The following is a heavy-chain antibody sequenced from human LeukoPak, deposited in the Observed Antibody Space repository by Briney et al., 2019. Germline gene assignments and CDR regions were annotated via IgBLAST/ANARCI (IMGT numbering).Heavy chain of an antibody. CDR3: ARHNLNWFDP. Sequence: PGGSLRLSCAASELMFSSYAMSWVRQAPGKGLEWVSGISDDSGSTYYADSVRGRFTISRDNSKNSLYLQMNSLRAEDTAVYYCARHNLNWFDPWGQGTLVTVSS. V-gene: IGHV3-23*01. D-gene: IGHD1-1*01. CDR1: ELMFSSYA. CDR2: ISDDSGST. J-gene: IGHJ5*02.